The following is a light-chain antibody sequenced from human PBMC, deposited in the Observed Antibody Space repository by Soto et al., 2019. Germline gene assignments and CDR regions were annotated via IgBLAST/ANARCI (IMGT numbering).Light chain of an antibody. J-gene: IGLJ1*01. Sequence: SYELTQPSSVSVSPGQTARITCSGDLLAKKYARWFQQRPGQAPVLVIFKDTERPSGIPERFSGSSSGTTVTLTINGAQVDDEADYYCYCATDNNRSVFGTGTKLTVL. CDR1: LLAKKY. CDR3: YCATDNNRSV. CDR2: KDT. V-gene: IGLV3-27*01.